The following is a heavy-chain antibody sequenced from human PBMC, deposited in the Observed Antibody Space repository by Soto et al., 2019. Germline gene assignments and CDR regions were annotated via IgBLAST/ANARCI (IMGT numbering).Heavy chain of an antibody. CDR1: GYPFSKYG. V-gene: IGHV1-18*04. D-gene: IGHD5-12*01. Sequence: QLQLVQSGAEVERPGASVRVSCKAYGYPFSKYGISWIRQAPGQGLEWMGWIKPDNGDTNYAQKFQGRVTMTTDTPSNTAHMELRSLRSDDTAVYYCAISYDSGFDPWGQGTLVSVSS. CDR3: AISYDSGFDP. J-gene: IGHJ5*02. CDR2: IKPDNGDT.